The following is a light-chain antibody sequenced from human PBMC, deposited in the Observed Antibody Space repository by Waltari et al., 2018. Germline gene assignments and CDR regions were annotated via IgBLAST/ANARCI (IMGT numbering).Light chain of an antibody. Sequence: DIQMTQSPSTLSASVGDTVSITCRASQSINRWLAWYQQKPGKAPNRLLYRASTLESGVPSRFSGSESGAEFTLTISSLQPDDFATYYCQQYSDDWTFGQGTKVEIK. V-gene: IGKV1-5*03. CDR3: QQYSDDWT. CDR2: RAS. CDR1: QSINRW. J-gene: IGKJ1*01.